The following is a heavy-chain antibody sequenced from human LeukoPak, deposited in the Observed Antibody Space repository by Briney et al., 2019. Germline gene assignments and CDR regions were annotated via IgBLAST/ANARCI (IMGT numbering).Heavy chain of an antibody. D-gene: IGHD2-15*01. CDR2: ISWNSGSI. CDR3: AKDNRASVGTSTVFDY. Sequence: GRSLRLSCAASGFTFDDYAMHWVRQAPGKGLEWVSGISWNSGSIGYADSVKGRFTISRDNAKNSLYLQMNSLRAEDTALYYCAKDNRASVGTSTVFDYWGQRTLVTVSS. V-gene: IGHV3-9*01. J-gene: IGHJ4*02. CDR1: GFTFDDYA.